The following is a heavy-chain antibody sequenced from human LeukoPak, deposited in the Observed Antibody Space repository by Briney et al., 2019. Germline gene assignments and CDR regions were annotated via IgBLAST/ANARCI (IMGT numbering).Heavy chain of an antibody. CDR2: ISSNGGST. V-gene: IGHV3-64D*06. CDR1: GFTFSSYA. J-gene: IGHJ4*02. CDR3: VKGELLWFGELEVFDY. Sequence: GGSLRLSCSASGFTFSSYAMHWVRQAPGKGLEYVSAISSNGGSTYYADSMKGRFTISRDNSKNTLCLQMSSLRAEDTAVYYCVKGELLWFGELEVFDYWGQGTLVTVSS. D-gene: IGHD3-10*01.